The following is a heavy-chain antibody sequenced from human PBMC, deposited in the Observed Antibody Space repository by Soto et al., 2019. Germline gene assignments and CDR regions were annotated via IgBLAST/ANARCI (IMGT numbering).Heavy chain of an antibody. Sequence: PGGSLRLSCAASGFTFSSYSMNWVRQAPGKGLEWVSYISSSSSTIYYADSVKGRFTISRDNAKNSLYLQMNSLRAEDTAVYYCASKNFWSGYYRDYWGQGTLVTVSS. J-gene: IGHJ4*02. V-gene: IGHV3-48*01. CDR1: GFTFSSYS. CDR3: ASKNFWSGYYRDY. CDR2: ISSSSSTI. D-gene: IGHD3-3*01.